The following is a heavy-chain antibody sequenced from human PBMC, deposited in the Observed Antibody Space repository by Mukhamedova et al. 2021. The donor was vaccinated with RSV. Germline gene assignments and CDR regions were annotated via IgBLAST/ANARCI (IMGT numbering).Heavy chain of an antibody. CDR3: ARVGEQWLVSTFDP. CDR2: IWYDGSNK. Sequence: VAVIWYDGSNKYYADSVKGRFTISRDNSKNTLYLQMNSLRAEDTAVYYCARVGEQWLVSTFDPWGQGTLVTVSS. D-gene: IGHD6-19*01. J-gene: IGHJ5*02. V-gene: IGHV3-33*01.